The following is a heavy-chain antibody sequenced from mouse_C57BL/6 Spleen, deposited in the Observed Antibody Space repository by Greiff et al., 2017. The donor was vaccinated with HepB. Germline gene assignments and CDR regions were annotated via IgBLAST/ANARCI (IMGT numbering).Heavy chain of an antibody. CDR3: ARGEEDLDYDYFDY. CDR2: ISYDGSN. CDR1: GYSITSGYY. V-gene: IGHV3-6*01. D-gene: IGHD2-4*01. Sequence: EVQLQQSGPGLVKPSQSLSLTCSVTGYSITSGYYWNWIRQFPGNKLEWMGYISYDGSNNYNPSLKNRISITRDTSKNQFFLKLNSVTTEDTATYYCARGEEDLDYDYFDYWGQGTTLTVSS. J-gene: IGHJ2*01.